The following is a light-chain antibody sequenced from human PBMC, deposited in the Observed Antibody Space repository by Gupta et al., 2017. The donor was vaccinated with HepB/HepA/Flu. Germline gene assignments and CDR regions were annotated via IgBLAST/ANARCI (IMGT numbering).Light chain of an antibody. CDR2: EVS. CDR3: SSYEGRKKFMV. V-gene: IGLV2-8*01. Sequence: QSALTQPPSASGSPGQSVTISCTGTSSDVGGYNYVSWYQQHPGKAPKLMIYEVSKRPSGVPDRFSGSKSGNTASRTVSGLQAEDEADYYCSSYEGRKKFMVFGGGTKLTVL. CDR1: SSDVGGYNY. J-gene: IGLJ2*01.